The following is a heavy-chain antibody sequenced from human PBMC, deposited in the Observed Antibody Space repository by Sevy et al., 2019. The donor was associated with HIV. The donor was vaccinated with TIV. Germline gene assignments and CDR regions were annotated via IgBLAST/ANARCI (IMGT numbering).Heavy chain of an antibody. J-gene: IGHJ6*02. V-gene: IGHV7-4-1*02. Sequence: ASVTVSCKASGYTFTSYAMNWVRQAPGQGLAWMGWINTNTGNPTYAQGFTGRFVFSLDTSVSTAYLQISSLKAEDTAVYYCARGDGGDCSSTSCLRYYYYGMDVWGQGTTVTVSS. CDR1: GYTFTSYA. CDR2: INTNTGNP. D-gene: IGHD2-2*01. CDR3: ARGDGGDCSSTSCLRYYYYGMDV.